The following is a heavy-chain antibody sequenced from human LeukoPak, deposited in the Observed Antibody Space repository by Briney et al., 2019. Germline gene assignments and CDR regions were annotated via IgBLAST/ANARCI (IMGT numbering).Heavy chain of an antibody. Sequence: SQTLSLTCTVSGGSISSGGYYWSWIRQHPGKGLEWIGYIYYSGSTYYNPSLKSRVTISVDTSKNQFSLKLSSVTAADTAVYYCARVPPSAARPDYYYYMDVWGKGTTVTVSS. J-gene: IGHJ6*03. CDR1: GGSISSGGYY. CDR2: IYYSGST. V-gene: IGHV4-31*03. D-gene: IGHD6-6*01. CDR3: ARVPPSAARPDYYYYMDV.